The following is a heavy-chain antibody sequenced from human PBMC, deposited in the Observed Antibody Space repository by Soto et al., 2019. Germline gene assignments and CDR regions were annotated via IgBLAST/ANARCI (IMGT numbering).Heavy chain of an antibody. CDR1: GFTFSSYG. J-gene: IGHJ5*02. Sequence: QVQLVESGGGVVQPGRSLRLSCAASGFTFSSYGMHWVRQAPGKGLEWVAVIWYDGSNKYYADSVKGRFTISRDNSKNTLYLQMNSLRAEDTAVYYCARDHPEEDWCDPWGQGTLVTVSS. CDR2: IWYDGSNK. CDR3: ARDHPEEDWCDP. V-gene: IGHV3-33*01.